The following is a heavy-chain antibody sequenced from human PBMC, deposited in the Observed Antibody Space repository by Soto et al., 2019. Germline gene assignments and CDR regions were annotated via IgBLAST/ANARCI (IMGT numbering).Heavy chain of an antibody. D-gene: IGHD6-13*01. V-gene: IGHV4-30-2*01. CDR3: ARGGIAAAGFNWFDP. J-gene: IGHJ5*02. CDR2: IYHSGST. Sequence: SETLSLTCAVSGGSISSGGYSWSWIRQPPGKGLEWIGYIYHSGSTYYNPSLKSRVTISVDRSKNQFSLKLSSVTAADTAVYYCARGGIAAAGFNWFDPWGQGTLVTVSS. CDR1: GGSISSGGYS.